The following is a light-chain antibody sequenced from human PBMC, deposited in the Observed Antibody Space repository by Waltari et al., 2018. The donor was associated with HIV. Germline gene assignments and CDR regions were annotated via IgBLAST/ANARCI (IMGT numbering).Light chain of an antibody. CDR3: TSYLSSSSPE. Sequence: QSALAQPASVSGSPGQSITISCTGVGSDIYNDVSWSQHHPGQAPKCIIYEVTNRPSGVSLRVSGSQSGNTASLTISGLQSEDEADYFCTSYLSSSSPEFGGGTRVTVL. CDR1: GSDIYND. J-gene: IGLJ3*02. V-gene: IGLV2-14*01. CDR2: EVT.